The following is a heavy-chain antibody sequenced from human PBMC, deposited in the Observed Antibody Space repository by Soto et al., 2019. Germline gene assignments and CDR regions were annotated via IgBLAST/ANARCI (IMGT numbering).Heavy chain of an antibody. Sequence: GGSLRLSCAASGFTFSSYAMHWVRQAPGKGLEWVAVISYDGSNKYYADSVKGRFTISRDNSKNTLYLQMNSLRAEDTAVYYCARDRYSSSSSVYYYYGMDVWGQGTTVTVSS. D-gene: IGHD6-6*01. V-gene: IGHV3-30-3*01. CDR2: ISYDGSNK. J-gene: IGHJ6*02. CDR3: ARDRYSSSSSVYYYYGMDV. CDR1: GFTFSSYA.